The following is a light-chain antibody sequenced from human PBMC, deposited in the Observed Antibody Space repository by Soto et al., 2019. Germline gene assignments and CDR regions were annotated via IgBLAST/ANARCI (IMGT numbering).Light chain of an antibody. CDR1: QSVSSSY. V-gene: IGKV3-20*01. CDR3: QQYGSSRT. J-gene: IGKJ1*01. CDR2: GAS. Sequence: EIGLTQSPGTLSLSPGERATLSCRASQSVSSSYLAWYKQKPGQAPRLLIYGASSRATGIPDRFSGSGSGTDFTLTISRLEPEDFAVYYCQQYGSSRTFGQGTKVEIK.